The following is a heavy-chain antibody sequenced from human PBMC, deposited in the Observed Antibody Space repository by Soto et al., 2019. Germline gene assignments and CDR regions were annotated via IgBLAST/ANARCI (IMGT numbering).Heavy chain of an antibody. Sequence: QVQLVESGGGVVQPGRSLRLSCEASGFTFSSYGMHWVRQAPGKGLEWVALIWSDGINKYYADSVKGRFTISRDNSKNTLYLQMNTLRAEDTAVYYCARGKDGYSYWGQGTLVTVSS. CDR3: ARGKDGYSY. J-gene: IGHJ4*02. CDR2: IWSDGINK. V-gene: IGHV3-33*01. CDR1: GFTFSSYG. D-gene: IGHD2-15*01.